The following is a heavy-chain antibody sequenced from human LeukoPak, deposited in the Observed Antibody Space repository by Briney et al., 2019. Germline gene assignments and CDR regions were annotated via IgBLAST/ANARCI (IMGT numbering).Heavy chain of an antibody. D-gene: IGHD3-22*01. CDR3: ARAYYDSSGPSLYYYYYMDV. CDR1: GFTFSDYY. J-gene: IGHJ6*03. Sequence: PGGSLRLSCAASGFTFSDYYMSWIRQAPGKGLERVSYISSSGSTIYYADSVKGRFTISRDNAKNSLYLQMNSLRAEDTAVYYCARAYYDSSGPSLYYYYYMDVWGKGTTVTVSS. CDR2: ISSSGSTI. V-gene: IGHV3-11*04.